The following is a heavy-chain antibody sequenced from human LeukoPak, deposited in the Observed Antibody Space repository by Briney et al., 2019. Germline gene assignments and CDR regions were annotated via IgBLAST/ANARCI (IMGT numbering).Heavy chain of an antibody. Sequence: PGGSLRLSCAASGFTFSSYSMNWVRQAPGKGLEWVSSISSSSSYIYYADSVKGRFTISRDNAKNSLYLQMNSLRAEDTAVYYCASGRHEYSSSSAPFDYWGQGTLVTVSS. CDR3: ASGRHEYSSSSAPFDY. J-gene: IGHJ4*02. CDR1: GFTFSSYS. CDR2: ISSSSSYI. V-gene: IGHV3-21*01. D-gene: IGHD6-6*01.